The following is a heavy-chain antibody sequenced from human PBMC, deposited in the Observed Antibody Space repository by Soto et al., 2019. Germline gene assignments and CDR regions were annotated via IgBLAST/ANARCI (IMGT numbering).Heavy chain of an antibody. D-gene: IGHD5-12*01. V-gene: IGHV4-39*01. Sequence: PSETLSLTCTVSGGSISSSSYYWGWIRQPPGKGLEWIGSIYYSGSTYYNPSLKSRVTISVDTSKNQFSLKLSSVTAADTAVYYCARLLRVSGNFDYWGQGTLVTVSS. CDR2: IYYSGST. J-gene: IGHJ4*02. CDR3: ARLLRVSGNFDY. CDR1: GGSISSSSYY.